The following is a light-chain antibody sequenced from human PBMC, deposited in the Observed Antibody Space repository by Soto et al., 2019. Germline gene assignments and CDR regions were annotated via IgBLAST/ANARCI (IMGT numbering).Light chain of an antibody. CDR3: QQYYSTPRT. Sequence: DIVMTQSPDSLAVSLGERATINCKSSQSVLYSSNNKNYLAWYQQKPGQPPKLLIYWASTLESGVPDRFSGRGSGTDFTLTISSLQAEDVAVYYCQQYYSTPRTFGQGTKVEIK. CDR1: QSVLYSSNNKNY. CDR2: WAS. V-gene: IGKV4-1*01. J-gene: IGKJ1*01.